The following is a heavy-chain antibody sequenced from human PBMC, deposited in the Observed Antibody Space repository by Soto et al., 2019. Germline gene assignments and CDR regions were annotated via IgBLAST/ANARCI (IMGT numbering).Heavy chain of an antibody. CDR2: IYWDDDK. J-gene: IGHJ3*02. Sequence: QITLKESGPTLVKPTQTLTLTCTFSGFSLSTSGVGVGWIRQPPGKALEWLALIYWDDDKRYSPSLKSRLTITSDTSKHQVVLTMTNMDPVDTATYYCAHSMADSCCYYIAFHIWGQGTMVTVSS. V-gene: IGHV2-5*02. D-gene: IGHD3-22*01. CDR1: GFSLSTSGVG. CDR3: AHSMADSCCYYIAFHI.